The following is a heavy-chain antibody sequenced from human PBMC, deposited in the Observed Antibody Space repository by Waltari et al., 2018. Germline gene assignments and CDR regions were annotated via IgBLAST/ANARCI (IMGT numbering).Heavy chain of an antibody. CDR2: IYSGGGTT. D-gene: IGHD5-12*01. Sequence: EVQLVESGGGLIQPGGSLRLSCAASGFNVFNNYMSWVRQAPGKGRGWVSGIYSGGGTTPYADSVKGRFTISRDDSRNIVYLQMNSLRADDTAVYYCARDRGASGYDFDYWGQGVLVTVSS. J-gene: IGHJ4*02. CDR3: ARDRGASGYDFDY. V-gene: IGHV3-53*01. CDR1: GFNVFNNY.